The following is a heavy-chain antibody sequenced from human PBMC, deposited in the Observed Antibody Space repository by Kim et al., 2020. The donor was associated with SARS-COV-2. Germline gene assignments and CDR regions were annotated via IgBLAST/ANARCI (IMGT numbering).Heavy chain of an antibody. CDR2: ISANAPTT. CDR3: ATEVLHNCDPPLEY. Sequence: GGSLRLSCTASGFTFNTHGMNWVRQSPGKGLEWLSTISANAPTTYFPDSVRGRFTISRDNSKNTLYLQMNSLTAEDTAVYYCATEVLHNCDPPLEYWGQGTLVTVSS. D-gene: IGHD1-20*01. J-gene: IGHJ4*02. CDR1: GFTFNTHG. V-gene: IGHV3-23*01.